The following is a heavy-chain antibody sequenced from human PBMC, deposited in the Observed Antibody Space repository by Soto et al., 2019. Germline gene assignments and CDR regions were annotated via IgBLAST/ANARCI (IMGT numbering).Heavy chain of an antibody. CDR2: IWNDGSNE. J-gene: IGHJ4*02. CDR1: GFNFSSYG. CDR3: DRDQTDSGGYSDS. D-gene: IGHD3-22*01. V-gene: IGHV3-33*01. Sequence: PXGSLRLSCEASGFNFSSYGIHWVRQAPGKGLEWVAIIWNDGSNEYYADSVKGRFTISRDNSKNTVYLQVSKLRAEDTAVYFCDRDQTDSGGYSDSWGQGTLVTVSS.